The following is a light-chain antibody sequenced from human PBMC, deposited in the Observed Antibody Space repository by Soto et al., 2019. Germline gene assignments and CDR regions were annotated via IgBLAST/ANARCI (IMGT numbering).Light chain of an antibody. CDR1: SSDVGGYDP. CDR2: EGS. Sequence: QSALTQPASVSGSPGQSITISCTGTSSDVGGYDPVSWYQQHPGKAPKLMIYEGSKRPSGVSNRFSGSKSGNTASLTISGLQAEDEADYYCCSYEAISTYVFGTGTKVTVL. J-gene: IGLJ1*01. CDR3: CSYEAISTYV. V-gene: IGLV2-23*01.